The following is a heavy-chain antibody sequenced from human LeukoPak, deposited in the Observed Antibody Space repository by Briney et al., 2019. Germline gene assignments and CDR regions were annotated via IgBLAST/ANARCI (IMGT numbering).Heavy chain of an antibody. CDR3: ARLNLRWLEAFDI. CDR1: GGSISSYY. V-gene: IGHV4-59*08. CDR2: IYYSGST. D-gene: IGHD6-19*01. J-gene: IGHJ3*02. Sequence: PSETLSLTCTVSGGSISSYYWSWIRQPPVKGLEWIGYIYYSGSTNYNPSLKSRVTISVDTSKNQFSLKLSSVTAADTAVYYCARLNLRWLEAFDIWGQGTMVTVSS.